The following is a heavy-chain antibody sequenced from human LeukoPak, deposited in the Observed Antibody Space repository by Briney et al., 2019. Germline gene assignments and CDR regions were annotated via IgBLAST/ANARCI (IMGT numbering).Heavy chain of an antibody. J-gene: IGHJ4*02. Sequence: GGSLRLSCAASGFSFRDYGMHWVRQAPGKGLEWVAIIWYDGSNKYYADSVKGRFTISRDNAKNSLYLQMNSLRTEDTALYYCARSSLYSYGLQYWGQGILVTVSS. CDR3: ARSSLYSYGLQY. CDR1: GFSFRDYG. V-gene: IGHV3-33*01. D-gene: IGHD5-18*01. CDR2: IWYDGSNK.